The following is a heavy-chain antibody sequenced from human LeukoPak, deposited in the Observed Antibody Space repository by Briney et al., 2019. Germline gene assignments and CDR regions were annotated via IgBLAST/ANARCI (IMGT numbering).Heavy chain of an antibody. CDR2: IYYSGST. CDR1: GVSVSSGSYY. V-gene: IGHV4-61*01. Sequence: PSETLSLTCTVSGVSVSSGSYYWSWIRQPPGKGLEWIGYIYYSGSTNYNPSLKSRVTISVDTSKNQFSLKLSSVTAADTAVYYCAASYGSGSYATLDYWGQGTLVTVSS. J-gene: IGHJ4*02. D-gene: IGHD3-10*01. CDR3: AASYGSGSYATLDY.